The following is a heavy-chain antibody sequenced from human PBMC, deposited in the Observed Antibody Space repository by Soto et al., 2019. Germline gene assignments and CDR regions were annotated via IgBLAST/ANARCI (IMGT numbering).Heavy chain of an antibody. D-gene: IGHD3-3*01. Sequence: GGSLRLSCAASGFTFSSYAMSWVRQAPGKGLEWVSAISGSGGSTYYADSVKGRFTISRDNSKNTLYLQMNSLRAEDTAVYYCAKAVRGFGVVITFDYWGQGTLVTVSS. CDR1: GFTFSSYA. J-gene: IGHJ4*02. V-gene: IGHV3-23*01. CDR2: ISGSGGST. CDR3: AKAVRGFGVVITFDY.